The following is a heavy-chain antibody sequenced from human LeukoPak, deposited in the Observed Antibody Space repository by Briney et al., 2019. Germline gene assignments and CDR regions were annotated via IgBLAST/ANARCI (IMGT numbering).Heavy chain of an antibody. CDR2: IYHSGST. CDR1: GGSISSNNW. J-gene: IGHJ4*02. Sequence: SETLPLTCAVSGGSISSNNWWSWVRQPPGKGLEWIGEIYHSGSTNYNPSLKSRVTISVDKSKNQFSLELTSVTAADTAVYYCARYGSGSDIDYWGQGTLVTVTS. D-gene: IGHD3-10*01. V-gene: IGHV4-4*02. CDR3: ARYGSGSDIDY.